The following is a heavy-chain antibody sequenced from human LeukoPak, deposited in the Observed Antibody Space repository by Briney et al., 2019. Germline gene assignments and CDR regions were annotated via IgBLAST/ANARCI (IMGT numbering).Heavy chain of an antibody. D-gene: IGHD3-10*01. Sequence: GGSLRLSCVASGFTFSTYVMGWVRQVPGKGLEWVSSVSESGGNTYYADSVKGRFTISRDNSKDTLSLQMNSLRAEDTAVYYCAKDDSSTMGHFDYWGQGTLVTVSS. CDR1: GFTFSTYV. CDR3: AKDDSSTMGHFDY. J-gene: IGHJ4*02. V-gene: IGHV3-23*01. CDR2: VSESGGNT.